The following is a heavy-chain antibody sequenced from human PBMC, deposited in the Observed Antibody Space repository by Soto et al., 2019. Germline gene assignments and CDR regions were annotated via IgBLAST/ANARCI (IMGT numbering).Heavy chain of an antibody. CDR3: ARGVTMVWGGLNAFDR. CDR2: IIPIFGTA. CDR1: GGTFSSYA. V-gene: IGHV1-69*01. D-gene: IGHD3-10*01. J-gene: IGHJ3*01. Sequence: QVQLVQSGAEVKKPGSSVKVSCKSSGGTFSSYAISLVRQAPGQGLEWMGGIIPIFGTANYAQKFQGRAKITADEVTSTVYRELSSLGSEDTAVYYFARGVTMVWGGLNAFDRWGHGTMVPVSS.